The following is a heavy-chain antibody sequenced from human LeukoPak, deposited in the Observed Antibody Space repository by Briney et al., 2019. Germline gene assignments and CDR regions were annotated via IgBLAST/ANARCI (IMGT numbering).Heavy chain of an antibody. CDR3: ACLTPADAFDI. V-gene: IGHV4-59*01. CDR2: IYYSGST. J-gene: IGHJ3*02. CDR1: GGSISSYY. Sequence: SETLSLTCTVSGGSISSYYWSWIRQPPGKGPEWIGYIYYSGSTNYNPSLKSRVTISVDTSKNQFSLKLSSVTAADTAVYYCACLTPADAFDIWGQGTMVTVSS. D-gene: IGHD2-15*01.